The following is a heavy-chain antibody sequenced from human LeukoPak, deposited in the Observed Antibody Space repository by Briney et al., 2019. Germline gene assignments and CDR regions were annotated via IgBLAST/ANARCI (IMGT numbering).Heavy chain of an antibody. CDR2: ISSSGSTI. CDR3: ARARISIAAAGSGRFYFDY. D-gene: IGHD6-13*01. CDR1: GFTFSDYY. J-gene: IGHJ4*02. V-gene: IGHV3-11*01. Sequence: GGSLRLSCAASGFTFSDYYMSWIRQAPGKGLEWVSYISSSGSTIYYADSVKGRFTISRDNAKNSLYLQMNSLRAEDTAVYYCARARISIAAAGSGRFYFDYWGQGTLVTVSS.